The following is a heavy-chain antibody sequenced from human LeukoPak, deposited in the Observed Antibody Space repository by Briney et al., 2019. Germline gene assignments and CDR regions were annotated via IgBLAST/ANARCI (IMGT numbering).Heavy chain of an antibody. J-gene: IGHJ4*02. Sequence: GASVKVSCKASGYTFTGYYMHWVRQAPGQGLEWMGRINPNSGGTNYAQKFQGRVTMTRDTSISTAYMELSRLRSDDTAVCYCARGTIVGAYFDYWGQGTLVTVSS. CDR2: INPNSGGT. CDR1: GYTFTGYY. CDR3: ARGTIVGAYFDY. D-gene: IGHD1-26*01. V-gene: IGHV1-2*06.